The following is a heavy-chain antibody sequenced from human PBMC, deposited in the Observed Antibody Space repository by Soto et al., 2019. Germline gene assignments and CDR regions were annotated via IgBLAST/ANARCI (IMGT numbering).Heavy chain of an antibody. CDR1: GGSISNFY. CDR3: AREENSGYSRDFDY. D-gene: IGHD3-22*01. Sequence: QVQLQESGPGLVRPSETLSVTCTVSGGSISNFYWSWIRQPPGKGLEWIGYISDRGSARYNPSLTSRVTISVDTAKNHLALKLSSVTAAATAVYYCAREENSGYSRDFDYWGQGTLVTVSS. CDR2: ISDRGSA. V-gene: IGHV4-59*01. J-gene: IGHJ4*02.